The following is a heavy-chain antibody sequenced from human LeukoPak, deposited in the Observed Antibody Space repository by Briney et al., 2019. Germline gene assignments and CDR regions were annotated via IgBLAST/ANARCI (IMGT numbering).Heavy chain of an antibody. V-gene: IGHV4-61*01. CDR3: AREKVYGYSYGSWFDP. D-gene: IGHD5-18*01. Sequence: SETLSLTCTVSGGSISSGSYYWSWIRQPPGKGLEWIGYIYYSGSTNYNPSLKSRVTISVDTSKNQFSLKLSSVTAADTAVYYCAREKVYGYSYGSWFDPWGQGTLVTVSS. CDR1: GGSISSGSYY. CDR2: IYYSGST. J-gene: IGHJ5*02.